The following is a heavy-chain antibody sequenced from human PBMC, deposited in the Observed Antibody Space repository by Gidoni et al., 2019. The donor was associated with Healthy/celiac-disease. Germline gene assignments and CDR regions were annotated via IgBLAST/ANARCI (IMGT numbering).Heavy chain of an antibody. CDR1: GFTFGDYA. CDR3: TSPLNRYYDYGDHEDY. V-gene: IGHV3-49*05. Sequence: EVQLVESGGGLVKPGRSLRLSCTASGFTFGDYAMSWFRQAPGKGLEWVGFIRSKAYGGTTEYAASVKGRFTISRDDSKSIAYLQMNSLKTEDTAVYYCTSPLNRYYDYGDHEDYWGQGTLVTVSS. D-gene: IGHD4-17*01. J-gene: IGHJ4*02. CDR2: IRSKAYGGTT.